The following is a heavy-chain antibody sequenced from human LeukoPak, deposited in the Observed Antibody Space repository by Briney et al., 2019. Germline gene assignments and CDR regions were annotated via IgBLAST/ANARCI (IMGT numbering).Heavy chain of an antibody. Sequence: GGSLRLSCAASGFTFSSYSMNWVRQAPGKGLEWVSYISSSSSTIYYADSVKGRFTISRDNAKNSLYLQMNSLRAEDTAVYYCARDGADFWSGYQGYFDYWGQGTLVTVSS. CDR3: ARDGADFWSGYQGYFDY. CDR1: GFTFSSYS. J-gene: IGHJ4*02. V-gene: IGHV3-48*04. D-gene: IGHD3-3*01. CDR2: ISSSSSTI.